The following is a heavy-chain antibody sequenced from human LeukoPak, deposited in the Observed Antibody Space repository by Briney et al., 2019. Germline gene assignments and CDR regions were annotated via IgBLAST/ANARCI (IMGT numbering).Heavy chain of an antibody. CDR2: ISSNGDNA. V-gene: IGHV3-64*04. CDR3: AKDSRESSGHFPYYYYYHYGLDV. J-gene: IGHJ6*02. D-gene: IGHD3-22*01. CDR1: GFPFNTYA. Sequence: GGSLRLSCSASGFPFNTYAIHWVRQAPGKGLEYVAGISSNGDNADFADSARGRFTVSRDNSKNTLYLQMNSLRAEDTAVYYCAKDSRESSGHFPYYYYYHYGLDVWGQGTTVTVSS.